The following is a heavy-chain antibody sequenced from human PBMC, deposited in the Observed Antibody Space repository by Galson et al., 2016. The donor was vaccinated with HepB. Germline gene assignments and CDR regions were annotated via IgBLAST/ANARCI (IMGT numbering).Heavy chain of an antibody. Sequence: SETLSLTCSVSGGSISNYYWNWIRQPPGKGLEWIGYMSYSGSINYNPSLKSRVTLSGDTSKNQFSLKLRSVTTADTAVYYCARGYDSSGYYYGSDAFDLWGLGTMVTVS. CDR1: GGSISNYY. V-gene: IGHV4-59*01. J-gene: IGHJ3*01. CDR2: MSYSGSI. D-gene: IGHD3-22*01. CDR3: ARGYDSSGYYYGSDAFDL.